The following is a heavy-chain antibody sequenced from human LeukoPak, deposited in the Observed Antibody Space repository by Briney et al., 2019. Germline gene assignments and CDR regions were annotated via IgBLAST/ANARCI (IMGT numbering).Heavy chain of an antibody. J-gene: IGHJ4*02. CDR3: ARRYPGRLRGSYYGPFDDY. D-gene: IGHD1-26*01. Sequence: GESLKISCKGSGYSFTSYWIGWVRQMPGKGLEWMGIIYPGDSDTRYSPSFQGQVTISADKSISTAYLQWSSLKASDTAMYYCARRYPGRLRGSYYGPFDDYWGQGTLVTVSS. CDR2: IYPGDSDT. CDR1: GYSFTSYW. V-gene: IGHV5-51*01.